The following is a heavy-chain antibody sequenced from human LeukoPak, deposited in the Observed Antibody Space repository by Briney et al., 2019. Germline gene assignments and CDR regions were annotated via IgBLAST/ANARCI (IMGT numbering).Heavy chain of an antibody. Sequence: SETLSLTCTVSYGSISSYYWSWIRQPPGKGLEWIGYIYYSGSTNYSPSLKSRVTISVDTSKNQFSLKVNSVTAADTAVYYCARHYGPWGQGTLVTVSS. CDR2: IYYSGST. CDR1: YGSISSYY. V-gene: IGHV4-59*08. D-gene: IGHD3-10*01. J-gene: IGHJ5*02. CDR3: ARHYGP.